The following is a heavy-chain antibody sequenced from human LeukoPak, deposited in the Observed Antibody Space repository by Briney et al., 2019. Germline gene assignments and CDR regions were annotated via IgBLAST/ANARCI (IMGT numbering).Heavy chain of an antibody. CDR2: ISYDESNK. V-gene: IGHV3-30*18. D-gene: IGHD5-12*01. J-gene: IGHJ4*02. CDR1: GFTFSSYG. Sequence: QPGGSLRLSCAASGFTFSSYGMHWVRQAPGKGLEWVALISYDESNKYYADSVKGRFTISRDNSKNTLFLQMNSLRVEGTAVYYCAKDWLPPQEDYWGQGTLVTVSS. CDR3: AKDWLPPQEDY.